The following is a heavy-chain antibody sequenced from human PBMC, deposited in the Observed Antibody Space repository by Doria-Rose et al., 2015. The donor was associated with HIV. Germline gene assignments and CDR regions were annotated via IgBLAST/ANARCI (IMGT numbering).Heavy chain of an antibody. CDR2: IHWNSANT. Sequence: EVQLVESGGGLLQPGRSLRLSCAASGFSFDEYAMHWVRQPPGKGLEWVSGIHWNSANTRYADSVKGRFTISRDNAKNSLYLQMNSLRPEDMALYYCAKDGGGRQWLIRDFDLWGRGTLVTVAS. D-gene: IGHD6-19*01. V-gene: IGHV3-9*03. CDR1: GFSFDEYA. J-gene: IGHJ2*01. CDR3: AKDGGGRQWLIRDFDL.